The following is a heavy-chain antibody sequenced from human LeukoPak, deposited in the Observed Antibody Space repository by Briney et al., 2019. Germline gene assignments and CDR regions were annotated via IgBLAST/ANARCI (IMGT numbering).Heavy chain of an antibody. J-gene: IGHJ4*02. D-gene: IGHD6-13*01. CDR1: GFTFDDYA. V-gene: IGHV3-9*01. Sequence: PGRSLRLSCAASGFTFDDYAMHWVRQAPRKGLEWVSGISWNSGSIGYADSVKGRFTISRDNAKNSLYLQMNSLRAEDTALYYCAKDKYSSSLYYFDYWGQGTLVTVSS. CDR2: ISWNSGSI. CDR3: AKDKYSSSLYYFDY.